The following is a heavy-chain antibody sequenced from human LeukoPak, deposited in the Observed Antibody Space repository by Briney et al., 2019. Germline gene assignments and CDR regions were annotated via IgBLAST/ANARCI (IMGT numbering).Heavy chain of an antibody. J-gene: IGHJ4*02. CDR3: ARDLSATIRAYDY. D-gene: IGHD1-26*01. CDR2: IAISGSYI. CDR1: GFILSDYN. Sequence: PGGSLRLSCAASGFILSDYNMNWVRQAPGKGLEWVSFIAISGSYITYADSVRGRFTISRDNAKNSLNLQMNSLRAEDTAVYYCARDLSATIRAYDYWGQGTLVTVSS. V-gene: IGHV3-21*01.